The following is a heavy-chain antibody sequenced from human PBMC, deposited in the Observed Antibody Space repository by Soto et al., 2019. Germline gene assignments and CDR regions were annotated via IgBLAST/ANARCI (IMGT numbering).Heavy chain of an antibody. CDR3: ARDQLESPNFDY. CDR2: IWYDGSNK. J-gene: IGHJ4*02. D-gene: IGHD1-1*01. CDR1: GFTFSSYG. V-gene: IGHV3-30*19. Sequence: GGSLRLSCAAAGFTFSSYGMHWVRQAPGKGLEWVAVIWYDGSNKYYADSVKGRFTISRDNSKNTLYLQMNSLRAEDTAVYYYARDQLESPNFDYWGQGTLVTVSS.